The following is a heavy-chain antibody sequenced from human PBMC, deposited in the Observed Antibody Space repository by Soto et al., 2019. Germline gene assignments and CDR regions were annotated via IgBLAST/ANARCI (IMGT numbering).Heavy chain of an antibody. Sequence: GESLKISCKGSEYSFASYWIGWLRQMPGKGLEWMGIIYPGDSDTRYSPSFQGQVTISADNSISTAYLQWSSLKASDTAIYYCARQVEDGYSFGYHYWGQGTPVTVSS. D-gene: IGHD5-18*01. CDR2: IYPGDSDT. CDR1: EYSFASYW. V-gene: IGHV5-51*01. CDR3: ARQVEDGYSFGYHY. J-gene: IGHJ4*02.